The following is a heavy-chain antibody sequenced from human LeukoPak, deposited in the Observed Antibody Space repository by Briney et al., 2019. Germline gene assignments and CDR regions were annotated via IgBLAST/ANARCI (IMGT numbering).Heavy chain of an antibody. CDR2: IYYSGST. CDR1: GGSINNYY. J-gene: IGHJ4*02. D-gene: IGHD2-15*01. Sequence: PSETLSLTCTVSGGSINNYYWSWMRQPPGKELEWIGYIYYSGSTYYNPSLKSRVTISVDTSKNQFSLKLSSVTAADTAVYYCARIKVVVAASFDYWDQGTLVTVSS. V-gene: IGHV4-59*12. CDR3: ARIKVVVAASFDY.